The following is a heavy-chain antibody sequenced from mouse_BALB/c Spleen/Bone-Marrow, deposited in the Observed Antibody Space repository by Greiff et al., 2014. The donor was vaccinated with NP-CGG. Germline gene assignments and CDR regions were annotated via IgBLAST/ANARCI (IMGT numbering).Heavy chain of an antibody. CDR1: GFSLTSYG. V-gene: IGHV2-9*02. Sequence: VQVVESGPGLVAPSQSLSITCTVSGFSLTSYGVHWVRQPPGKGLEWLGVVWAGGSTNYNSALMSRLSISKDNSKSQVFLKMNSLQTDDTAMYYCARAPLLRYHYAMDYWGQGTSVTVSS. CDR3: ARAPLLRYHYAMDY. D-gene: IGHD1-1*01. J-gene: IGHJ4*01. CDR2: VWAGGST.